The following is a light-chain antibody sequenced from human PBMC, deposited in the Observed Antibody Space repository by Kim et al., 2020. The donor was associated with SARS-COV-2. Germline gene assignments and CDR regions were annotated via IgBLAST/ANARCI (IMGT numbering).Light chain of an antibody. CDR2: GAS. Sequence: VSPGERATLSCRASQSVSSNLAWYQQKPGQAPRLLIYGASTRATGIPARFSGSGSGTEFTLTISSLQSEDFAVYYCQQYNNWQVTFGQGTKVDIK. J-gene: IGKJ1*01. V-gene: IGKV3-15*01. CDR1: QSVSSN. CDR3: QQYNNWQVT.